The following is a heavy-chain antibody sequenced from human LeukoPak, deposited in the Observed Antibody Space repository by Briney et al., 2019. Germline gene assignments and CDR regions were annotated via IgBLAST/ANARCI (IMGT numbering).Heavy chain of an antibody. CDR2: IRYDGSNK. Sequence: GGSLRLSCAASGFTFSSYGMHWVRQAPGKGLEWVAFIRYDGSNKYYADSVKGQFTISRDNSKNTLYLQMNSLRAEDTAVYYCAKLYCSSTSCSNWGQGTLVTVSS. J-gene: IGHJ4*02. V-gene: IGHV3-30*02. CDR1: GFTFSSYG. D-gene: IGHD2-2*01. CDR3: AKLYCSSTSCSN.